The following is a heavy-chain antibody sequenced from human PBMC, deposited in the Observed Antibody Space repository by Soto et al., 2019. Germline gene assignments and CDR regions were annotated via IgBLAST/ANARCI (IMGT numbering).Heavy chain of an antibody. V-gene: IGHV4-31*03. CDR1: GGSISSGGYY. J-gene: IGHJ4*02. Sequence: SETLSLTCTVSGGSISSGGYYWSWIRQHPGKGLEWIGYIYYSGSTYHNPSLKSRVTISVDTSRNQFSLKLSSVTAADTAVYYCARITIFGVVQNWGQGTLVTVSS. D-gene: IGHD3-3*01. CDR2: IYYSGST. CDR3: ARITIFGVVQN.